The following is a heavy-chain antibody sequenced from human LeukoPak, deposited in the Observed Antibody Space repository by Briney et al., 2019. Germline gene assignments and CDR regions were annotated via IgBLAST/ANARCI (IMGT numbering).Heavy chain of an antibody. D-gene: IGHD5-18*01. CDR2: ISSSGSII. CDR3: SRLRGYSYGYADY. J-gene: IGHJ4*02. CDR1: GFTVSSNY. V-gene: IGHV3-11*04. Sequence: GGSLRLSCAASGFTVSSNYMSWVRQAPGKGLEWVSYISSSGSIIDYADSVKGRFTISRDNAKNSLYLQMNSLRAEDTAVYYCSRLRGYSYGYADYWGQGTLVTVSS.